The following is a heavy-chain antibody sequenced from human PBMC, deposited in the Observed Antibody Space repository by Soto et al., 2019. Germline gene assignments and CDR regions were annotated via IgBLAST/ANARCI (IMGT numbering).Heavy chain of an antibody. V-gene: IGHV5-10-1*01. D-gene: IGHD2-15*01. CDR1: GYSFTSYW. CDR2: IDPSDSYT. Sequence: GESLKISCKGSGYSFTSYWISWVRQMPGKGLEWMGRIDPSDSYTNYSPSFQGHVTISADKSISTAYLQWSSLKASDTAMYYCAIVDIVVVVATTGALDTWGQGPMVTVS. J-gene: IGHJ3*02. CDR3: AIVDIVVVVATTGALDT.